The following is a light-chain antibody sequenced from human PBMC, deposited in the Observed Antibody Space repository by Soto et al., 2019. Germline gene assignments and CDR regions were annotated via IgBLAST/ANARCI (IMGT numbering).Light chain of an antibody. J-gene: IGKJ5*01. CDR3: QSGST. CDR1: QSVSSY. Sequence: EIVLTQSPATLSLSPGERATLSCRASQSVSSYLAWYQQKPGQAPRLLIYDASNRATGIPARFSGSGSGTDFTLTLPSLEAEDFAVYYCQSGSTFGQGTRLEIK. CDR2: DAS. V-gene: IGKV3-11*01.